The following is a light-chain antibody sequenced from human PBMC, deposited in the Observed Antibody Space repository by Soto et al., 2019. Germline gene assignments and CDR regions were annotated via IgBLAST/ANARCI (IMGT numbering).Light chain of an antibody. CDR1: QSVFYSSNNKNY. CDR2: WAS. CDR3: QQYYGIPYT. J-gene: IGKJ2*01. V-gene: IGKV4-1*01. Sequence: DIVMTQSPDSLAVSLGERATINCKSSQSVFYSSNNKNYLAWYQQKPGQPPKLLIYWASTRESGVPDRVSGSGSGTDFTLTISSLPAEDVAVYYCQQYYGIPYTFGQGTKLEIK.